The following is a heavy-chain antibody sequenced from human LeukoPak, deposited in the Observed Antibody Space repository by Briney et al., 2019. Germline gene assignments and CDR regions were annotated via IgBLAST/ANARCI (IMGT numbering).Heavy chain of an antibody. D-gene: IGHD5-12*01. J-gene: IGHJ4*02. Sequence: ASVKVSCKASGYTFNGYYKHWVRQAPGQGLEWMGWINPNSGGTNYAQKFQGRVTMTRDTSISTAYMELSRLRSDDTAMYYCARTSGYERVDGDVDRRFDYWGQGALVTVSS. CDR1: GYTFNGYY. CDR2: INPNSGGT. CDR3: ARTSGYERVDGDVDRRFDY. V-gene: IGHV1-2*02.